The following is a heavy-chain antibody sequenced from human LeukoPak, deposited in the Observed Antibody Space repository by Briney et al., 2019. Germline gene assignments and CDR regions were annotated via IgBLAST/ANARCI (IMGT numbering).Heavy chain of an antibody. D-gene: IGHD5-12*01. CDR2: ISGSGGTT. J-gene: IGHJ4*02. CDR1: GFTFSNYA. CDR3: AKDPYRASSGLVDY. V-gene: IGHV3-23*01. Sequence: GGSLRLSCATSGFTFSNYAVSWVRQAPGKGLEWVSSISGSGGTTYYADSVKGRFTFSRDNSKNTLYLQMNSLRAEDTAVYYCAKDPYRASSGLVDYWGQGTLVTVSS.